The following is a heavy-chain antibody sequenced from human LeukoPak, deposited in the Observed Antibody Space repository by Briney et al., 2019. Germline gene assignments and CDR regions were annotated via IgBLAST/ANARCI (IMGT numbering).Heavy chain of an antibody. CDR1: GYTFTGYY. CDR3: ASVAVAGYFDS. Sequence: ASVKVSCKASGYTFTGYYIHWVRQAPGQGLEWMGWVNPNDGGTNYAQKFQGRVTMTWDTSITTAYMELSSLTSYDTAVYYCASVAVAGYFDSWGQGTLVTVSS. CDR2: VNPNDGGT. J-gene: IGHJ4*02. V-gene: IGHV1-2*02. D-gene: IGHD6-19*01.